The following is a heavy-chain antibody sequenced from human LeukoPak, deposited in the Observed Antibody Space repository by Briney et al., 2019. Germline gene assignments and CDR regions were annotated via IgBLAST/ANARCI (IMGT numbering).Heavy chain of an antibody. CDR2: TYYRSKWYN. Sequence: SQTLSLTCAISGDSVSINSAAWNWITQSPSRGLEWLGRTYYRSKWYNDYAVSVKSRITINPDTSKNQFSLQLNSVTSEDTAVYYCARERGSSWYVIWGQGTMVTVSS. CDR1: GDSVSINSAA. V-gene: IGHV6-1*01. D-gene: IGHD6-13*01. CDR3: ARERGSSWYVI. J-gene: IGHJ3*02.